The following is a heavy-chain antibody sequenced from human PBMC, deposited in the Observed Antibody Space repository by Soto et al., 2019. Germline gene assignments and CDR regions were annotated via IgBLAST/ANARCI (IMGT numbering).Heavy chain of an antibody. J-gene: IGHJ4*02. V-gene: IGHV2-5*01. CDR3: AAASVLRFLEWLPYYFDY. CDR1: GFSLSTSGVG. Sequence: SGPTLVNPTQTLTLTCTFSGFSLSTSGVGVGWIRQPPGKALEWLALIYWNDDKRYSPSLKSRLTITKDTSKNQVVLTMTNMDPVDTATYYCAAASVLRFLEWLPYYFDYWGQGTLVTVSS. D-gene: IGHD3-3*01. CDR2: IYWNDDK.